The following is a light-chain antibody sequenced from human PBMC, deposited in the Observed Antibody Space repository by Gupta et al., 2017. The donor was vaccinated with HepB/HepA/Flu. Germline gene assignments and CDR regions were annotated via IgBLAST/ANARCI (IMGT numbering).Light chain of an antibody. CDR2: ATS. CDR3: QQSLTSPRLT. Sequence: DIQLTQSPSSLSAFVGDRVTITCRASQDINTYLNWYEQKPGKAPKLLIYATSILRSGVPSRFSGSGSGXDFTLTXSGLQPEDFGSYYCQQSLTSPRLTXGGGTNVEIK. J-gene: IGKJ4*01. V-gene: IGKV1-39*01. CDR1: QDINTY.